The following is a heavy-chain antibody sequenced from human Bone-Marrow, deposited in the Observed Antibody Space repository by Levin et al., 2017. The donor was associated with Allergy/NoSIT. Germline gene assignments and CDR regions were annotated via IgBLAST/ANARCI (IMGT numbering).Heavy chain of an antibody. CDR1: DDSISSSSW. CDR2: IYHNDNT. CDR3: ARDPVAAPGTAFDH. D-gene: IGHD6-13*01. J-gene: IGHJ4*02. Sequence: PSETLSLTCAISDDSISSSSWWNWVRQPPGKGLEWIGEIYHNDNTNYNPSLKSRLTISVDKSKNQISLKLRSVTAADTAVYYCARDPVAAPGTAFDHWGQGTLVTVSS. V-gene: IGHV4-4*02.